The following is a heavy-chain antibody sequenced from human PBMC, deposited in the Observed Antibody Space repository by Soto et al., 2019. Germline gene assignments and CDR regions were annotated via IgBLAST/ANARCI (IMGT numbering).Heavy chain of an antibody. D-gene: IGHD2-15*01. CDR1: GGTFSSYA. Sequence: SVKVSCKASGGTFSSYAISWVRQAPGQGLEWMGGIIPIFGTANYAQKFQGRVTITADKSTSTAYMELSSLRSEDTAVYYCAREASLVDATSVSYGMDVWGQGTTVTVSS. V-gene: IGHV1-69*06. CDR3: AREASLVDATSVSYGMDV. CDR2: IIPIFGTA. J-gene: IGHJ6*02.